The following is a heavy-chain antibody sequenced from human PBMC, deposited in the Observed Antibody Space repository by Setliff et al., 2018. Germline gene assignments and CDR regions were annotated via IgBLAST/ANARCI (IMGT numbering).Heavy chain of an antibody. J-gene: IGHJ4*02. CDR2: IKEDGSEQ. Sequence: PGGSLRLSCAASGFSISGRWMSWVRQAPGKGLEWVANIKEDGSEQYYVDSVKGRFTISRDNAKNSLYLQMNSLRAEDTAVYYCARRHIGVIIGYYFDYWGQGTLVTVSS. CDR3: ARRHIGVIIGYYFDY. CDR1: GFSISGRW. D-gene: IGHD3-3*01. V-gene: IGHV3-7*03.